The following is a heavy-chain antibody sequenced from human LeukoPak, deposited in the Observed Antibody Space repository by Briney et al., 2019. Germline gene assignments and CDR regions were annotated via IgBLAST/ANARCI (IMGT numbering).Heavy chain of an antibody. Sequence: GGSLRLSCAASGFTVSSNYMSWVRQAPGKGLEWVSVIYSGGSTYYADSVKGRFTISRDNSKNTLYLQMNSLRAEDTAVYYCARALMVRGVLGDWGQGTLVTVSS. CDR3: ARALMVRGVLGD. J-gene: IGHJ4*02. V-gene: IGHV3-53*01. CDR1: GFTVSSNY. D-gene: IGHD3-10*01. CDR2: IYSGGST.